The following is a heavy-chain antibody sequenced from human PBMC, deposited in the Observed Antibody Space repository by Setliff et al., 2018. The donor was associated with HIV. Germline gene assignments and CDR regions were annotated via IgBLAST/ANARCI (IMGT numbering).Heavy chain of an antibody. J-gene: IGHJ4*02. Sequence: GGSLRLSCAASGFTLRSYKMHWVRQGPGKGLVWVSRINSGDTTTNYADSVKGRFTISRDNAKKSLYLQMNSLRAEDTAVYYCARSGSSSPYYFDYWGQGTLVTVSS. V-gene: IGHV3-74*01. CDR2: INSGDTTT. CDR3: ARSGSSSPYYFDY. D-gene: IGHD6-6*01. CDR1: GFTLRSYK.